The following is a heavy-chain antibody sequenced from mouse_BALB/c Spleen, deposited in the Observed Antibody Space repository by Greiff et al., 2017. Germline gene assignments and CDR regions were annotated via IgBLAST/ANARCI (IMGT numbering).Heavy chain of an antibody. CDR3: ARDRGYGAMDD. V-gene: IGHV5-9-4*01. Sequence: EVKLVESGGGLVKPGGSLKLSCAASGFTFSSYAMSWVRQSPEKGLEWVAEISSGGSYTYYPDTVTGRFTISRDNAENTLYLEMSSLRSEDTAMYYCARDRGYGAMDDWGQGTSVTVSS. CDR1: GFTFSSYA. D-gene: IGHD3-1*01. J-gene: IGHJ4*01. CDR2: ISSGGSYT.